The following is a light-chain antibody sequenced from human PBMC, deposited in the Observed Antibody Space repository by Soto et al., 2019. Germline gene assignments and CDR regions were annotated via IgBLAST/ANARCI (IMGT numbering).Light chain of an antibody. J-gene: IGKJ3*01. V-gene: IGKV3-11*01. CDR3: QQRSNGPLFT. CDR1: QSIGGN. CDR2: DAS. Sequence: EIVLTQSPATLSLSPGERATLSCRASQSIGGNLAWYQQKPGQAPRLLIYDASNRATGIPARFSGKGSGTDFTLTISRLEPEDFAVYYCQQRSNGPLFTVGPGTKVDIK.